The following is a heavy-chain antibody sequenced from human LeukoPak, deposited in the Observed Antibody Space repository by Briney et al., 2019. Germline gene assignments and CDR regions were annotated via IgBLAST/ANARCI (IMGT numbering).Heavy chain of an antibody. Sequence: PSETLSLTRTVSGGSVSSGSYYCSWIRQPPGKGLEWIGYIYYSGSTNYNPSLKSRVTISVDTSKNQFSLKLSSVTAADTAVYYCARGMGYYDAFDIWGQGTMVTVSS. CDR1: GGSVSSGSYY. CDR2: IYYSGST. D-gene: IGHD5-18*01. J-gene: IGHJ3*02. CDR3: ARGMGYYDAFDI. V-gene: IGHV4-61*01.